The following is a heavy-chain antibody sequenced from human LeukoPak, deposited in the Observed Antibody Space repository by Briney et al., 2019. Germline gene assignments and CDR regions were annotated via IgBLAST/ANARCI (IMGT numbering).Heavy chain of an antibody. D-gene: IGHD6-13*01. J-gene: IGHJ4*02. CDR2: IYYSGTT. Sequence: SSETLSLTCTVSGVSISSYYWSWIRQPPGKGLEWIGYIYYSGTTNYNPSLKSRVTISVDTSKNQFSLKLSSVTAADTAVYYCARGVYIAAAQYGYWGQGTLVTVSS. CDR1: GVSISSYY. CDR3: ARGVYIAAAQYGY. V-gene: IGHV4-59*01.